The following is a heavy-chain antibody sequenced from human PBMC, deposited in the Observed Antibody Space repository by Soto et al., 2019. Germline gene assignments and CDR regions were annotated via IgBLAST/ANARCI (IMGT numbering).Heavy chain of an antibody. CDR2: FSSDGSR. CDR3: ARDIFGGSYDFCP. D-gene: IGHD3-3*01. CDR1: GFTVNNLY. Sequence: EVQLVESGGGLVQPGGSLTLSCAAFGFTVNNLYMTWVRQAPGKGLEWVSVFSSDGSRYYADSVKGRFTISKDYSKNTLHLEMNGLRAGDTAVYDYARDIFGGSYDFCPGGQGTLVSVSS. J-gene: IGHJ4*02. V-gene: IGHV3-66*01.